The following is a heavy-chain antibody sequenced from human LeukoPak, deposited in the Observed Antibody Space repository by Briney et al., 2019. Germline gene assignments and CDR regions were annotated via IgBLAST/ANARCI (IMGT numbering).Heavy chain of an antibody. Sequence: SETLSLTCTVSGGSISSGGYYWSWIRQHPGKGLEWIGYIYYSGSTYYNPSLKSRVTISVDRSKNQFPLRLSSVTAADTAVYYCARASSPYYYDSSGYLDYWGQGTLVTVSS. D-gene: IGHD3-22*01. J-gene: IGHJ4*02. CDR3: ARASSPYYYDSSGYLDY. V-gene: IGHV4-31*03. CDR2: IYYSGST. CDR1: GGSISSGGYY.